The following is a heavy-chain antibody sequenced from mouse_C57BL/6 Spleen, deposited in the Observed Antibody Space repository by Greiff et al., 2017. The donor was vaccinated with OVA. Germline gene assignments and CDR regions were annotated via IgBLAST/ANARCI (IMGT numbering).Heavy chain of an antibody. CDR3: ARGDYYGSFGWFAD. J-gene: IGHJ3*01. CDR1: GYTFTSYS. D-gene: IGHD1-1*01. V-gene: IGHV1-64*01. CDR2: IRPNSGST. Sequence: QVQLQQPGAELVKPGASVKLSCKASGYTFTSYSMHWVKQSPGQGLEWIGMIRPNSGSTNYNEKFKCKATLTVDKSSSTAYMQLSSLTSEDSAVYYCARGDYYGSFGWFADWGQGTLVTVSA.